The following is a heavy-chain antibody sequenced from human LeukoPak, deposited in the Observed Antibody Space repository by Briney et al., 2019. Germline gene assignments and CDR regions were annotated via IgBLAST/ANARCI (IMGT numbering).Heavy chain of an antibody. CDR3: ARGVVVPAAPQYFDY. D-gene: IGHD2-2*01. V-gene: IGHV1-69*13. CDR2: IIPIFGTA. J-gene: IGHJ4*02. Sequence: ASVKVSCKASGGTFSSYAISWVRQAPGQGLEWMGGIIPIFGTANYAQKFQGRVTITADESTSTAYMELSSLRHEDTAVYYCARGVVVPAAPQYFDYWGQGTLVTVSS. CDR1: GGTFSSYA.